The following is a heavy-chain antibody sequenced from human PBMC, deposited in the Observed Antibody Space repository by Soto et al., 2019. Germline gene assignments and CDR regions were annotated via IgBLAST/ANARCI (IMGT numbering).Heavy chain of an antibody. CDR3: ARDRIPFTPRYCSGGSCSGGFDP. D-gene: IGHD2-15*01. J-gene: IGHJ5*02. Sequence: ALVKVFLTGSAYTFTTFGMHLVGPAPRQRGEWVGGINAGNGNTKYSQKFQGRVTITRDTSASTAYMELSSLRSEDTAVYYCARDRIPFTPRYCSGGSCSGGFDPWGQGTLVTVSS. CDR2: INAGNGNT. CDR1: AYTFTTFG. V-gene: IGHV1-3*01.